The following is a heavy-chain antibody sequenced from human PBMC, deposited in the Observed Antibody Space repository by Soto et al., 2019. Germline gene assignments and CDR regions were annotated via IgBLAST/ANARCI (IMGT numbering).Heavy chain of an antibody. CDR3: ARELTDTVTTHGDQFDY. CDR1: GGSFSGYY. D-gene: IGHD4-17*01. J-gene: IGHJ4*02. V-gene: IGHV4-34*01. Sequence: KPSETLSLTCAVYGGSFSGYYWSWIRQPPGKGLEWIGEINHSGSTNYNPSLKSRVTISVDTSKNQFSLKLSSVTAADTAVYYCARELTDTVTTHGDQFDYWGQGTLVTVSS. CDR2: INHSGST.